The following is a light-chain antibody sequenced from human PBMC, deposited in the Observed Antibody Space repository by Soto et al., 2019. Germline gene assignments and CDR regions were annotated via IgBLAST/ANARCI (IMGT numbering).Light chain of an antibody. CDR1: SSDVGGYNY. J-gene: IGLJ1*01. CDR2: DVS. Sequence: QSVLTQPASVSGAPGQSITISCTGTSSDVGGYNYVSWYQQHPGNAPKLMIYDVSNRPSGVSNRFSGSKSGNTASLTISGLQSEDEDDYYCSSYTSGSTNVFGTGTKLTVL. V-gene: IGLV2-14*01. CDR3: SSYTSGSTNV.